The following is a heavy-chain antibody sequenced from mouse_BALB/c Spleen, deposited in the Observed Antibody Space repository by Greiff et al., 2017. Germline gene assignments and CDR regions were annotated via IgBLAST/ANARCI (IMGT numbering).Heavy chain of an antibody. Sequence: EVQLVESGGGLVQPKGSLKLSCAASGFTFNTYAMNWVRQAPGKGLEWVARISSKSNNYATYYADSVKDRFTISRDDSQSMLYLQMSNLKTEDTAMYCCVRPEAAWFAYWGQGTLVTVSA. CDR3: VRPEAAWFAY. CDR1: GFTFNTYA. CDR2: ISSKSNNYAT. J-gene: IGHJ3*01. V-gene: IGHV10-1*02.